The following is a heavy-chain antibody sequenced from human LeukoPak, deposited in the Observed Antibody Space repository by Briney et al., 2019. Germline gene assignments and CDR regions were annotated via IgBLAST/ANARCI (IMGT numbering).Heavy chain of an antibody. CDR3: VKARMPHCGTDCLES. CDR1: GFTFSDYG. J-gene: IGHJ4*02. Sequence: GESLRLSCAASGFTFSDYGMSWVCQAPRKGLEWVSVIRGSGGGTYYADSVKGRFTISRDNSKNTVYLQMNSPRAEDTAVYYCVKARMPHCGTDCLESWGQGTLVTVSS. V-gene: IGHV3-23*01. D-gene: IGHD2-21*02. CDR2: IRGSGGGT.